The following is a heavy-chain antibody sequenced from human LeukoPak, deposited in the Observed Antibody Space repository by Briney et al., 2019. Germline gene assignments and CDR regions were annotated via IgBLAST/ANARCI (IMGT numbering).Heavy chain of an antibody. CDR2: ISGSGEST. V-gene: IGHV3-23*01. D-gene: IGHD6-19*01. CDR1: GFTFSSYG. J-gene: IGHJ4*02. Sequence: GGSLRLSCAASGFTFSSYGMHWVRQAPGKGLEWVSVISGSGESTYYADSVKGQFTISRDNSKNTLYLQLNSLRADDTAVYYCARAERQWLATQFGYWGQGTLVTVSS. CDR3: ARAERQWLATQFGY.